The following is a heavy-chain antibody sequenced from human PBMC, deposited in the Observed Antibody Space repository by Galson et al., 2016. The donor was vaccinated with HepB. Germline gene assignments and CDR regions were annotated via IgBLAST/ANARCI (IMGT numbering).Heavy chain of an antibody. CDR2: INWNSGSI. CDR3: EKDALRTVVVTASYFDS. D-gene: IGHD2-21*02. V-gene: IGHV3-9*01. CDR1: GFTFDDYA. Sequence: SLRLSCAASGFTFDDYAMHWVRHVPGKGPEWVSSINWNSGSIAYADSVKGRFTISRDNAKNSLYLQMNSLRSEDTAFYYCEKDALRTVVVTASYFDSWGQGILVTVSS. J-gene: IGHJ4*02.